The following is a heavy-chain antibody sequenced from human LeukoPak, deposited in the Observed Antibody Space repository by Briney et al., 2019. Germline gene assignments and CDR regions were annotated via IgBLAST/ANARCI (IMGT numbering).Heavy chain of an antibody. CDR1: GFTFSSYA. V-gene: IGHV3-30-3*01. Sequence: GGSLRLSCAASGFTFSSYAMHWVRQAPGKGLEWVAVISFDGSNKYYADSVKGRFTISRDNSKNTLYLQMNSLRAADTAVYYCARDREAAGILDYWGQGTLVTVSS. CDR2: ISFDGSNK. CDR3: ARDREAAGILDY. D-gene: IGHD6-13*01. J-gene: IGHJ4*02.